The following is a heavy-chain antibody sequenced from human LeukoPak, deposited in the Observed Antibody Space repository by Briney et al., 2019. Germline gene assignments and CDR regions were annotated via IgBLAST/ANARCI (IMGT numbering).Heavy chain of an antibody. J-gene: IGHJ4*02. V-gene: IGHV3-30*02. CDR3: AKDLEKYGWYYFDY. D-gene: IGHD2-8*02. CDR1: GFTFSSYG. Sequence: GGSLXLSCAASGFTFSSYGMHWVRQAPGKGLEWVAFITISRDNSKNTLYLQMNSLRAEDTAVYYCAKDLEKYGWYYFDYWGQGTLVTVSS.